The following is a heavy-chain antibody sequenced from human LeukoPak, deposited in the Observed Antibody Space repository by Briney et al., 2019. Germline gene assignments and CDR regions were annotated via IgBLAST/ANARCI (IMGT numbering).Heavy chain of an antibody. Sequence: GGSLRLSCAASGFSFSRYAMNWVSQAPGKGLEWVSVIYSGGSTYYADSVKGRFTISRDNSKNTLYLQMNSLRAEDTAVYYCARDPSLGGGFDYWGQGTLVTVSS. CDR3: ARDPSLGGGFDY. CDR2: IYSGGST. D-gene: IGHD3-16*01. J-gene: IGHJ4*02. V-gene: IGHV3-53*01. CDR1: GFSFSRYA.